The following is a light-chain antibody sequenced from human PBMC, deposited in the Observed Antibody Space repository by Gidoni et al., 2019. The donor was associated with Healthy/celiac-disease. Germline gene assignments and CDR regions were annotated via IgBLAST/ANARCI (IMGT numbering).Light chain of an antibody. CDR1: PDISNY. Sequence: DLQMNQPPPSLSASVGDRVTITCQASPDISNYLNWYQQKPGKAPKLLIYDASNLETGVPSRFSGSGSGTDFTFTISSLQPEDIATYYCQQYDNLPLTFGGGTKVEIK. J-gene: IGKJ4*01. CDR2: DAS. V-gene: IGKV1-33*01. CDR3: QQYDNLPLT.